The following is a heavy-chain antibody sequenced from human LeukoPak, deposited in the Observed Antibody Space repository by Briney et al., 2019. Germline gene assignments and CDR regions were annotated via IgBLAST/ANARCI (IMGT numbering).Heavy chain of an antibody. CDR2: IHTSGES. D-gene: IGHD1-26*01. Sequence: TSETLSLTCTVSGASISNYYWSWIRQTPEKGLERMWHIHTSGESRYYPSLESRLTMSIDTSRNQLSLKLTSVTAAHTAVYFCARLGSYHDFWGQGALVTVSS. CDR1: GASISNYY. CDR3: ARLGSYHDF. J-gene: IGHJ4*02. V-gene: IGHV4-4*09.